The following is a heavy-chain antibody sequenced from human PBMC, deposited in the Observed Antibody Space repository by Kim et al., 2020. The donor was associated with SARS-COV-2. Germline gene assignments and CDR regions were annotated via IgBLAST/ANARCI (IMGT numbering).Heavy chain of an antibody. CDR3: ARGTMYPTMIVVARRARNWFDP. Sequence: SETLSLTCAVYGGSFSGYYWSWIRQPPGKGLEWIGEINHSGSTNYNPSLKSRVTISVDTSKNQFSLKLSSVTAADTAVYYCARGTMYPTMIVVARRARNWFDPWGQGTLVTVSS. CDR1: GGSFSGYY. D-gene: IGHD3-22*01. CDR2: INHSGST. J-gene: IGHJ5*02. V-gene: IGHV4-34*01.